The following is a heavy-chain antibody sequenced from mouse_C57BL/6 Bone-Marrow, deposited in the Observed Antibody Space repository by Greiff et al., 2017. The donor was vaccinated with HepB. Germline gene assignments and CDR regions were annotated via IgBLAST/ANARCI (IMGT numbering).Heavy chain of an antibody. CDR3: ARAYYSNYNAMYY. V-gene: IGHV5-17*01. Sequence: EVQVVESGGGLVKPGGSLKLSCAASGFTFSDYGMHWVRQAPEKGLEWVAYISSGSSTIYYADTVKGRFTITIDNAKNTLFLQMTSLRSEDTAMYYCARAYYSNYNAMYYWGPGTSVTVSS. CDR2: ISSGSSTI. J-gene: IGHJ4*01. D-gene: IGHD2-5*01. CDR1: GFTFSDYG.